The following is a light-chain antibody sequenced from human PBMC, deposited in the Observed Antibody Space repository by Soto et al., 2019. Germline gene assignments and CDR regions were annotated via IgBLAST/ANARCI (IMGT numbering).Light chain of an antibody. V-gene: IGKV3-15*01. CDR1: QRISRD. CDR2: DAS. J-gene: IGKJ2*01. CDR3: QQYNRRPPRT. Sequence: EIVMTQSPAALSVSPGERATLSCRASQRISRDLAWYQQKHGQAPRLLIYDASTRATGIPARFSGSGSGTDFTLTISSLPSEDFAVYYCQQYNRRPPRTFGQGTKLEIK.